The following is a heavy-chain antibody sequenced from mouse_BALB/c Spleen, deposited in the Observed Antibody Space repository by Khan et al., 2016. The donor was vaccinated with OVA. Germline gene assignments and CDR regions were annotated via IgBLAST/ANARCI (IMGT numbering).Heavy chain of an antibody. D-gene: IGHD1-1*01. CDR1: GYTFINYW. V-gene: IGHV1-7*01. CDR2: INPSTGYT. J-gene: IGHJ2*01. CDR3: ARRGLRWDFAY. Sequence: QVQLKESGAELAKPGASVKMSCKASGYTFINYWILWIKHRPGQGLEWIGYINPSTGYTEYNQNFKDKATLTADKSSSTAYMQLSSLTSEDSTVYYCARRGLRWDFAYWGQGTTLTVSS.